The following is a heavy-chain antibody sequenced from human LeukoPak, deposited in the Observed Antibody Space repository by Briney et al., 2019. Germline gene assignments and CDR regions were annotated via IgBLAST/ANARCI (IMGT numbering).Heavy chain of an antibody. D-gene: IGHD2-2*01. CDR3: ARGLSQDIVVVPASRGLNWFDP. CDR2: ISSSSSYI. V-gene: IGHV3-21*01. Sequence: GGSLRLSCAASGFTFSSYSMNWVRQAPGKGLEWVSSISSSSSYIYYADSVKGRFTTSRDNAKNSLYLQMNSLRAEDTAVYYCARGLSQDIVVVPASRGLNWFDPWGQGTLVTVSS. J-gene: IGHJ5*02. CDR1: GFTFSSYS.